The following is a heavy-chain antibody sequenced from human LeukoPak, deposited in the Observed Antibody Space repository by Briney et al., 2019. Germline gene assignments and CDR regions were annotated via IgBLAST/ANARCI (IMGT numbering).Heavy chain of an antibody. V-gene: IGHV5-51*01. J-gene: IGHJ4*02. D-gene: IGHD6-13*01. CDR3: ARHSASSSWYVYFDY. Sequence: GESLQISCKGSGYSFTSYWIGWVRQMPGKGLGWMGIIYPGDSDTRYSPSFQGQVTISADKSISTAYLQWSSLKASHTAMYYCARHSASSSWYVYFDYWGQGTLVTVSS. CDR2: IYPGDSDT. CDR1: GYSFTSYW.